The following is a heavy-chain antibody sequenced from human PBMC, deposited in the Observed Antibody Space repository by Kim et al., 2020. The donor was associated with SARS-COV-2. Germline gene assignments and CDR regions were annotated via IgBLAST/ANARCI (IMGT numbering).Heavy chain of an antibody. CDR2: IYYSGST. V-gene: IGHV4-39*07. CDR3: ARDPEEGGFGAYSGSLSFDY. Sequence: SETLSLTCTVSGGSISSSSYYWGWIRQPPGKGLEWIGSIYYSGSTYYNPSLKSRVTISVDTSKNQFSLKLSSVTAADTAVYYCARDPEEGGFGAYSGSLSFDYWGQGTLVTVSS. J-gene: IGHJ4*02. D-gene: IGHD1-26*01. CDR1: GGSISSSSYY.